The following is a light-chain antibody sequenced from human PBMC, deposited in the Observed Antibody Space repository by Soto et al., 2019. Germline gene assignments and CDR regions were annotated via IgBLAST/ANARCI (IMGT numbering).Light chain of an antibody. CDR1: QSVLHSYNNKNF. V-gene: IGKV4-1*01. Sequence: IAMTQSPDSLAVSLGERATVNCRSSQSVLHSYNNKNFLAWYHQKPGQPPKLLISWSSTRESGVPDRFSGSGSGTDFTLSISSLQAEDVAVYYCQQFYSAPFTFGGGTKVEIK. J-gene: IGKJ4*01. CDR2: WSS. CDR3: QQFYSAPFT.